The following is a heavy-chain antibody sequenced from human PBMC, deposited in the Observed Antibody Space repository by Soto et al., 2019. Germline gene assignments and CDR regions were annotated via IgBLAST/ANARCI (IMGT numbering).Heavy chain of an antibody. CDR1: GITFSDCY. CDR2: MSSSGNNI. J-gene: IGHJ6*04. V-gene: IGHV3-11*01. CDR3: ARVMFGQWGYAMDV. D-gene: IGHD3-10*02. Sequence: QVPLVESGGGVVKPGGSLRLSCAASGITFSDCYMNCIRQAPGKGLEWVSYMSSSGNNINYAGSVRGRFTVSRDNAKNSLYLQMNSLSAEDTAIYYCARVMFGQWGYAMDVWGKGTTVTVYS.